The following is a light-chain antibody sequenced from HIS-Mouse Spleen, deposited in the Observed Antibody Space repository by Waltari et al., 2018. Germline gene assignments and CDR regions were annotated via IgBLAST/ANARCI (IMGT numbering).Light chain of an antibody. CDR2: DVS. CDR3: CSYAGSYTGV. V-gene: IGLV2-11*01. Sequence: QSALTQPRSVSGSPGQSVTISCTGTSSDVGGYNYVSWYQQHPGKAPKLMIYDVSNGPSGVPVRFSGSKSGNTASLTISGLQAEDEADYYCCSYAGSYTGVFGTGTKVTVL. CDR1: SSDVGGYNY. J-gene: IGLJ1*01.